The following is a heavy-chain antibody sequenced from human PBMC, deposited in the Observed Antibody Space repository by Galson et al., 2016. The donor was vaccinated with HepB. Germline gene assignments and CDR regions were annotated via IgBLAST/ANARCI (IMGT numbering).Heavy chain of an antibody. CDR1: GFSFSSYA. Sequence: SLRLSCAASGFSFSSYAMSWVRQAPGKGLEWVSGISGSGGGTYYADSVKGRFVVSRDDSKDTLYLQMDSLKTDDTGVYYCATGRRELGQWRGAFDIWGQGTMVTVSS. D-gene: IGHD6-19*01. V-gene: IGHV3-23*01. CDR3: ATGRRELGQWRGAFDI. CDR2: ISGSGGGT. J-gene: IGHJ3*02.